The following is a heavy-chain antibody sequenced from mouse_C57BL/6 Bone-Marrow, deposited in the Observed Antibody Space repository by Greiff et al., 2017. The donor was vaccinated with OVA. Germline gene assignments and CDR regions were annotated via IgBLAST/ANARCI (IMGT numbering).Heavy chain of an antibody. V-gene: IGHV3-3*01. CDR1: GFSINSDCY. CDR3: ASSPGDYYAMDY. CDR2: TFYSGIT. J-gene: IGHJ4*01. D-gene: IGHD1-1*02. Sequence: EVMLVESGPSLVRPSQTLSLTCTVTGFSINSDCYWIWIRQFPGNKLEYIGYTFYSGITYYNPSLESRTYITRDTSKNQFSLKLSSVTTEDTATYYCASSPGDYYAMDYWGQGTSVTVSS.